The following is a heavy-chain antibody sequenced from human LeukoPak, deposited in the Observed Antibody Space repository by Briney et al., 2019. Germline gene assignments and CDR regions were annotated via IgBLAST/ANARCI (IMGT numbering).Heavy chain of an antibody. D-gene: IGHD3-9*01. CDR3: ARKRPADYDILTGYLRGAFDI. J-gene: IGHJ3*02. CDR2: IYYSGST. CDR1: GGSISSYY. Sequence: SETLSLTCTVSGGSISSYYWSWIRQPPGKGLEWIGYIYYSGSTNYNPSLKSRVTISVDTSKNQFPLKLSSVTAADTAVYYCARKRPADYDILTGYLRGAFDIWGQGTMVTVSS. V-gene: IGHV4-59*01.